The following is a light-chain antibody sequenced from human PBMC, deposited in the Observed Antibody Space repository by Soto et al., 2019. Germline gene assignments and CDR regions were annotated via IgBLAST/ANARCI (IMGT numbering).Light chain of an antibody. CDR1: QSVSSY. Sequence: EIVLTQSPATLSLSPGERATLSCRASQSVSSYLAWYQQNPGQAPRLLIYDASNRATGIPARFSGSGSGTDFTLTISSLEPEDFAVYYCQQRSNWPSFGGVTKVEIK. CDR3: QQRSNWPS. J-gene: IGKJ4*01. CDR2: DAS. V-gene: IGKV3-11*01.